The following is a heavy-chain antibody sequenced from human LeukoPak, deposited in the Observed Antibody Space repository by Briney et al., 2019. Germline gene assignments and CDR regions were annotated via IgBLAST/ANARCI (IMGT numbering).Heavy chain of an antibody. D-gene: IGHD3-3*01. CDR2: ISGSGGST. CDR1: GFTFSSYA. J-gene: IGHJ6*03. Sequence: GGFLRLSCAASGFTFSSYAMSWVRQAPGKGLEWVSAISGSGGSTYYADSVKGRFTISRDNSKNTLYLQMNSLRAEDTAVYYCANNGGPYDFWSGYYGYYYMDVWGKGTTVTVSS. CDR3: ANNGGPYDFWSGYYGYYYMDV. V-gene: IGHV3-23*01.